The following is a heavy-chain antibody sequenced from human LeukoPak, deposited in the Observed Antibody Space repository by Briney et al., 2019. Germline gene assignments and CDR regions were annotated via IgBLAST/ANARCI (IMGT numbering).Heavy chain of an antibody. J-gene: IGHJ4*02. CDR1: GGSFSGYY. D-gene: IGHD2-2*02. CDR2: INHSGST. CDR3: ARVFLGYCSSTSCYNRWYFDY. Sequence: SETLSLTCAVYGGSFSGYYWSWIRQPPGKGLEWIGEINHSGSTNYKPSLKSRVTISVDTSKNQFSLKLSSVTAADTAVYYCARVFLGYCSSTSCYNRWYFDYWGQGTLVTVSS. V-gene: IGHV4-34*01.